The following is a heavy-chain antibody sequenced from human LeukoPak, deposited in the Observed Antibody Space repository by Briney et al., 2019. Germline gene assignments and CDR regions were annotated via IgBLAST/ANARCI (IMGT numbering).Heavy chain of an antibody. V-gene: IGHV4-4*07. Sequence: SETLSLTCTVSGGSISSYYWSWIRQPAGKGLEWIGRIYTSGSTNYNPSLKSRVTMSVDTSKNQFSLKLSSVTAADTAVYYCARGRHRAAVAGYYYYYGMDVWGQGTTVTVSS. J-gene: IGHJ6*02. CDR1: GGSISSYY. CDR2: IYTSGST. CDR3: ARGRHRAAVAGYYYYYGMDV. D-gene: IGHD6-19*01.